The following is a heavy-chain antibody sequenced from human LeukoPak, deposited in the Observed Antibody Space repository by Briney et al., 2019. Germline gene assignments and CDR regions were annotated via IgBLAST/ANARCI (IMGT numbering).Heavy chain of an antibody. J-gene: IGHJ4*02. V-gene: IGHV1-8*01. Sequence: ASVKVSCKASGYTFTSYDINWVRQATGQGLEWMGWMNPNSGNTGYAQKFQGRVTMTRNTSISTVYMELSSLRSEDTAVYYCARVSVGATMLAYFDYWGQGTLVTVSS. D-gene: IGHD1-26*01. CDR1: GYTFTSYD. CDR2: MNPNSGNT. CDR3: ARVSVGATMLAYFDY.